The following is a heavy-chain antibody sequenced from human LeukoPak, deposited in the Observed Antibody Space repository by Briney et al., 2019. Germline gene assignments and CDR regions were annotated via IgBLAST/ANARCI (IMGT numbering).Heavy chain of an antibody. CDR1: GGSISSYY. V-gene: IGHV4-59*01. CDR3: ARDPTTVTKGFDI. J-gene: IGHJ3*02. D-gene: IGHD4-17*01. CDR2: IYYSGST. Sequence: SETLSLTCTVSGGSISSYYWSWIRQPPGKGLEWIGYIYYSGSTNYNPSLKSRVTISVDTSKNQFSLKLSSVTAADMAVYYCARDPTTVTKGFDIWGQGTLVTVSS.